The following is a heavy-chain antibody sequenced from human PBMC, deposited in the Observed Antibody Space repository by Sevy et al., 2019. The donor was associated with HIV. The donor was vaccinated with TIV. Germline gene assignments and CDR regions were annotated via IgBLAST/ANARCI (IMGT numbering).Heavy chain of an antibody. D-gene: IGHD1-26*01. Sequence: SETLSLTCTVSGGSITSLYWNWIRQPPGKGLEWIANIYYNGHINYNPSLKSRVTLSLDTSKNQFSLRRSSGTAADTAMYYCAGENAWGRGYSWGQGTLVTVSS. CDR3: AGENAWGRGYS. V-gene: IGHV4-59*08. J-gene: IGHJ4*02. CDR2: IYYNGHI. CDR1: GGSITSLY.